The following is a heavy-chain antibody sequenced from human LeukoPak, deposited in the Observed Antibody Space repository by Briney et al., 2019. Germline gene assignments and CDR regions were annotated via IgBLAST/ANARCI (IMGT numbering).Heavy chain of an antibody. D-gene: IGHD3-3*01. V-gene: IGHV1-8*01. CDR2: MNPNSGNT. J-gene: IGHJ5*02. CDR3: ARSRAYDFWSGYHHWFDP. Sequence: ASVKVSCKASGYTFTSYDINWVRQATGQGLEWMGWMNPNSGNTGYAQKFQGRVTMTRNTSISTAYMELSSLRSEDTAVYYCARSRAYDFWSGYHHWFDPWGQGTLVTVSS. CDR1: GYTFTSYD.